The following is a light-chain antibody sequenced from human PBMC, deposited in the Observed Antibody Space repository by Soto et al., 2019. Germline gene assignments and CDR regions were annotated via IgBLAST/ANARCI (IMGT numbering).Light chain of an antibody. V-gene: IGLV2-14*03. Sequence: QSVLTQPASVSGSPGRSITISCTGTSSDVGGYNYVSWYQQHPGKAPKLMIFAVSNRPSGVSNRFSGSKSGNTASLTISGLQAEYEADYYCCSYTSGTTLVFGGGTKLTVL. J-gene: IGLJ2*01. CDR2: AVS. CDR1: SSDVGGYNY. CDR3: CSYTSGTTLV.